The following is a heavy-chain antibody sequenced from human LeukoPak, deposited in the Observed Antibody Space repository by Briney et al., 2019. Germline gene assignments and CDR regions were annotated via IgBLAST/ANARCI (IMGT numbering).Heavy chain of an antibody. CDR3: TRQPQVSGLDY. CDR1: GGSITTSNYY. V-gene: IGHV4-39*01. D-gene: IGHD1-14*01. J-gene: IGHJ4*02. Sequence: SETLSLTCTVSGGSITTSNYYWAWIRQPPGKGLEWIGSIYYSGSTYYNPSLKSRVTISVDTSKNQFSLKLSSVTAADTAVYYCTRQPQVSGLDYWGQGTLVTVSS. CDR2: IYYSGST.